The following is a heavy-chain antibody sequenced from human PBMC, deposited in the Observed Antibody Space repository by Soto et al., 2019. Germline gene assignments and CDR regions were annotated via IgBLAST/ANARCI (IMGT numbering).Heavy chain of an antibody. CDR3: ARDHTKWLRFPDHFDY. V-gene: IGHV3-33*01. CDR1: GFTFSSYG. CDR2: IWYDGSNK. J-gene: IGHJ4*02. D-gene: IGHD5-12*01. Sequence: GGSLRLSCAASGFTFSSYGMHWVRQAPGKGLEWVAVIWYDGSNKYYADSVKGRFTISRDNSKNTLYLQMNSLRAEDTAVYYCARDHTKWLRFPDHFDYWGQGTLVTVSS.